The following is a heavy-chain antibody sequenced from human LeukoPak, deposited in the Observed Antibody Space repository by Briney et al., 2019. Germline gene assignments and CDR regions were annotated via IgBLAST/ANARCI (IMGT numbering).Heavy chain of an antibody. J-gene: IGHJ6*03. D-gene: IGHD2/OR15-2a*01. CDR1: GFTFSSYS. Sequence: PGGSLRLSCAASGFTFSSYSMNWVRQAPGKGLEWVSSISSSSSYIYYADSVKGRFTISRDNAKNSLYLQMSSLRAEDTAVYYCARVLIDYYYYYMDVWGKGTTVTVSS. CDR3: ARVLIDYYYYYMDV. V-gene: IGHV3-21*01. CDR2: ISSSSSYI.